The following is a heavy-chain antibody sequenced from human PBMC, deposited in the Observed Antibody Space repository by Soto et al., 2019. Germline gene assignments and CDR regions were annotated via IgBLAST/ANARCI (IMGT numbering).Heavy chain of an antibody. CDR2: ISGSGGST. CDR1: GFTFSSYA. D-gene: IGHD2-8*01. V-gene: IGHV3-23*01. J-gene: IGHJ6*02. Sequence: GGSLSLSCAASGFTFSSYAMSWVRQAPGKGLEWVSAISGSGGSTYYADSVKGRFTISRDNSKNTLYLQMNSLRAEDTAVYYCAKPSVAGVSFYYYGMDVWGQGTTVTV. CDR3: AKPSVAGVSFYYYGMDV.